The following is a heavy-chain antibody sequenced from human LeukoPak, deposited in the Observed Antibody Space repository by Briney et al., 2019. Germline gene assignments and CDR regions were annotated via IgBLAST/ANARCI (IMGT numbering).Heavy chain of an antibody. Sequence: EASVKVSCKASGYTFTSYDISWVREAPGQGLEWMGWISAYNGNTNYAQKLQGRVTMTTDTSTSTAYIELRSLRSDDTAVYYCAGEGGGSSSWYYWGQGTLVTVSS. CDR2: ISAYNGNT. J-gene: IGHJ4*02. D-gene: IGHD6-13*01. CDR3: AGEGGGSSSWYY. V-gene: IGHV1-18*04. CDR1: GYTFTSYD.